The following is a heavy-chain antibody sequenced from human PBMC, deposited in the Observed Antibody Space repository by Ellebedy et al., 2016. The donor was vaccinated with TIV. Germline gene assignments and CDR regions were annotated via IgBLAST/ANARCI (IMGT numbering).Heavy chain of an antibody. CDR3: VKGGYDRSGYYAPPVEC. D-gene: IGHD3-22*01. CDR2: IANAEGGR. Sequence: PGGSLRLSCAASGFAFSSYAMHWVRQVPGKGLEWVAAIANAEGGRHYAEPVKGRFTISRDNSENTLDLQMNSLRVEDTAVYYCVKGGYDRSGYYAPPVECWGQGTLVTVSS. CDR1: GFAFSSYA. J-gene: IGHJ4*02. V-gene: IGHV3-30*18.